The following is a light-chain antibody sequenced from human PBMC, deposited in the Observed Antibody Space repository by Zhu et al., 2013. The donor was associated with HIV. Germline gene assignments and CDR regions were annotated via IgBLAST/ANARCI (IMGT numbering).Light chain of an antibody. J-gene: IGKJ1*01. V-gene: IGKV3-15*01. CDR2: GAS. Sequence: EIVLTQSPVTLSVSPGERVILSCRASQSVASNLAWYQQRPGQAPRLLIYGASTRATGVPARFSGSGSGTEFTLTISRLEPEDFAVYYCQQYGSSPRTFGQGTKVEIK. CDR1: QSVASN. CDR3: QQYGSSPRT.